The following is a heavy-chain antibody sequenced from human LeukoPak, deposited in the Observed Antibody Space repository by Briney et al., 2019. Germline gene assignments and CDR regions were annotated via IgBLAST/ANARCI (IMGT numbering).Heavy chain of an antibody. J-gene: IGHJ4*02. CDR2: INDSGTT. CDR1: GGSFSGYY. CDR3: ARSGRYQIY. V-gene: IGHV4-34*01. D-gene: IGHD3-10*01. Sequence: SETLSLTCAVYGGSFSGYYWSWIRQPPGKGLEWIGEINDSGTTNYNPSLKSRVTISEDTFRNQFSLKLSSVTAADTAVYYCARSGRYQIYWGRGSLVTVSS.